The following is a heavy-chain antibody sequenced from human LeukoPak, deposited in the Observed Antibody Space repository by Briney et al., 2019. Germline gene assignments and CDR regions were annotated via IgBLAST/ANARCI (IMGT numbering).Heavy chain of an antibody. CDR3: AKGGNYYGSGDDAFDI. CDR2: ISWNSGSI. V-gene: IGHV3-9*03. D-gene: IGHD3-10*01. Sequence: GRSLRLSCAASGFTFDDYAMHWVRQAPGKGLEWDSGISWNSGSIGYADSVKGRFTISRDNAKNSLYLQMNSLRAEDMALYYCAKGGNYYGSGDDAFDIWGQGTMVTVSS. CDR1: GFTFDDYA. J-gene: IGHJ3*02.